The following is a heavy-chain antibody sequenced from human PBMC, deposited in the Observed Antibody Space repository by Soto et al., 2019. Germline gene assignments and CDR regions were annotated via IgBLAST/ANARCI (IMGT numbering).Heavy chain of an antibody. CDR3: AHTGGKPVITGPNPLDY. V-gene: IGHV2-5*01. CDR1: GFSLSTSGVG. D-gene: IGHD1-7*01. J-gene: IGHJ4*02. Sequence: QITLKESGPTVVKPTQTLTLTCTFSGFSLSTSGVGVGWIRQPPGKALEWLALIYWNDDKHFSPSLKSRVTTPKDTSKNRVFLTMHNMDRVDTGTYYCAHTGGKPVITGPNPLDYWGQGTLVPVSS. CDR2: IYWNDDK.